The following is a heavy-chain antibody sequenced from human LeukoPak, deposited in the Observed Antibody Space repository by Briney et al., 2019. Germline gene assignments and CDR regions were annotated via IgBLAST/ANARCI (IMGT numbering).Heavy chain of an antibody. CDR3: ARASIGSYWANDY. CDR2: INPNSGGT. J-gene: IGHJ4*02. V-gene: IGHV1-2*02. CDR1: GYSFTDHF. Sequence: GASVKVSCKASGYSFTDHFMHWVRQAPGQGLEWMGWINPNSGGTNYAQKFQGRVTMTRDTSISTAYMELSRLRSDDTAVYYCARASIGSYWANDYWGQGTLVTVSS. D-gene: IGHD1-26*01.